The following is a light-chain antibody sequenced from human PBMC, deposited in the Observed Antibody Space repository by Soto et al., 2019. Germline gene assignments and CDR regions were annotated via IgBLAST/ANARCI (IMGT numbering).Light chain of an antibody. V-gene: IGKV3-20*01. CDR1: QSVSTSS. Sequence: EIVLTQSPGTLSLSPGERATLSCRASQSVSTSSLAWYQQKPGQAPRLLIYGASSRATGIPDRVSGSGSGADFALCISRLEPEDFAMYYCQQYGRSPYTFGQGPKLAIK. J-gene: IGKJ2*01. CDR2: GAS. CDR3: QQYGRSPYT.